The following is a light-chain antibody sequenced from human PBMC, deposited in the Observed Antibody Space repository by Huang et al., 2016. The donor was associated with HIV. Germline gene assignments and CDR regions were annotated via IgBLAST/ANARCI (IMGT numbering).Light chain of an antibody. Sequence: DIQMTQSPSSLSASVGDRVTITCRASQGISKSLAWYQQKPGKAPKLLLSAASRLEGGSPSRFSGSGSGTDYTLTINSLQPEDFATYYCQQCFSTPYTFGQGTKLEI. CDR3: QQCFSTPYT. CDR1: QGISKS. CDR2: AAS. J-gene: IGKJ2*01. V-gene: IGKV1-NL1*01.